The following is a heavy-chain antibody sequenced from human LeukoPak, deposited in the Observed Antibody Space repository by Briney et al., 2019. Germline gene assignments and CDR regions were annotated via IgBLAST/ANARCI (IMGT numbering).Heavy chain of an antibody. CDR1: GFTFDDYA. J-gene: IGHJ4*02. CDR3: AKDGPARGYFDY. CDR2: ISWNSGGI. V-gene: IGHV3-9*01. Sequence: GGSLRLSCAASGFTFDDYAMHWVRQAPGKGLEWVSGISWNSGGIGYADSVKGRFTISRDNAKNSLYLQMNSLRAEDTALYYCAKDGPARGYFDYWGQGTLVTVSS.